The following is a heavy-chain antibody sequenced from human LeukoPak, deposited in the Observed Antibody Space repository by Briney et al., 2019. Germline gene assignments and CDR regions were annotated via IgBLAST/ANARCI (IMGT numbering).Heavy chain of an antibody. Sequence: PGGSLRLSCAASGFTFSSYVMTWVRQAPGKGLEWVSSISASGGTTYYADSVKGRFTISRDNSKNTLYLQMNSLRAEDTAVYYCAKRRTNYDILTGDFDYWGQGTLVTVSS. D-gene: IGHD3-9*01. CDR3: AKRRTNYDILTGDFDY. J-gene: IGHJ4*02. V-gene: IGHV3-23*01. CDR2: ISASGGTT. CDR1: GFTFSSYV.